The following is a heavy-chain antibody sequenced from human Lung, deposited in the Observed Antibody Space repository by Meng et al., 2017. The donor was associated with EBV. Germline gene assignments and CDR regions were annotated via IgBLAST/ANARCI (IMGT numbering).Heavy chain of an antibody. Sequence: QVVQSGAEVKKPGDSVTVSCQASGYTFSNHGISWVRQAPGQGLEWLGWISPYNENTYYAHKYQGRVSMTTDKSTTTAYMDLRSLRSDDTAVYYCARAGYDSSGYYPQPFDYWGQGTLVTVSS. CDR2: ISPYNENT. D-gene: IGHD3-22*01. V-gene: IGHV1-18*04. CDR1: GYTFSNHG. J-gene: IGHJ4*02. CDR3: ARAGYDSSGYYPQPFDY.